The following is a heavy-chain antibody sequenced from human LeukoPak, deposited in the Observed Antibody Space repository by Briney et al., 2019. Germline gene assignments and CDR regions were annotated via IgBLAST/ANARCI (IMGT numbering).Heavy chain of an antibody. Sequence: ASVKVSCKASGYTFTSYGISWVRQAPGQGLEWVGWISSYSGSTEYALKLQGRVTMTTDTSTSTAYMELRSLRSDDTAVYYCARDRFHPGFDPWGQGTLVTVSS. J-gene: IGHJ5*02. V-gene: IGHV1-18*01. CDR3: ARDRFHPGFDP. CDR2: ISSYSGST. CDR1: GYTFTSYG.